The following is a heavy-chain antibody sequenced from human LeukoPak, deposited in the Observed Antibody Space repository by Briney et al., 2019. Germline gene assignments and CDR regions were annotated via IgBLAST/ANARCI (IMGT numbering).Heavy chain of an antibody. D-gene: IGHD6-6*01. CDR1: GFTFSSYS. V-gene: IGHV3-21*01. CDR3: ARDLSAARGP. J-gene: IGHJ4*02. Sequence: GGSLRLSCAASGFTFSSYSMNWVRQALGKGLEWVSSTSSSSSYVYYADSVKGRFTISRDNAKNSLYLQMNSLRAEDTAVYYCARDLSAARGPWGQGTLVTVSS. CDR2: TSSSSSYV.